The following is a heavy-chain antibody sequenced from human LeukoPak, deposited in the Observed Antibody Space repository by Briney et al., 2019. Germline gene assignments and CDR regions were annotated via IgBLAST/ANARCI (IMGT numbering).Heavy chain of an antibody. CDR1: GFTFSSYG. J-gene: IGHJ4*02. D-gene: IGHD3-3*01. CDR3: ARDPNYDFWSGYYDIEFDY. V-gene: IGHV3-33*01. CDR2: IWYDGGNK. Sequence: GGSLRLSCAASGFTFSSYGMPWVRQAPGKGLEWVAVIWYDGGNKYYADSVKGRFTISRDSSKNTLYLQMNSLRAEDTAVYYCARDPNYDFWSGYYDIEFDYWGQGTLVTVSS.